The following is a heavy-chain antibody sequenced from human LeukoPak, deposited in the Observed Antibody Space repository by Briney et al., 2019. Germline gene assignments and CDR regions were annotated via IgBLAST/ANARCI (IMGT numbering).Heavy chain of an antibody. J-gene: IGHJ4*02. D-gene: IGHD3-22*01. CDR3: ARVGSTMIVVVDFDY. CDR1: GFTFRSYG. V-gene: IGHV3-30*03. Sequence: PGGSLRLSCAASGFTFRSYGIHWVRQAPGKGLEWVAVISYDGSNKYYADSVKGRFTISRDNSKNTLYLQMNSLRAEDTAVYYCARVGSTMIVVVDFDYWGQGTLVTVSS. CDR2: ISYDGSNK.